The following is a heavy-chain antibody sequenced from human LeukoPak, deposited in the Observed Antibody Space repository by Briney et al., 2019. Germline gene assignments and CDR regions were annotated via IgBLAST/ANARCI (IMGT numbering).Heavy chain of an antibody. CDR1: GGTFTNYA. Sequence: ASVKVSCKASGGTFTNYAISWVRQAPGQGLEWMGWINPNSGATNYAQNFEGRVTMTTDTSITTAYMELSRLRSDDTAVYYCARTGNYYSGMYHFDYWGQGTLVTVSS. J-gene: IGHJ4*02. CDR3: ARTGNYYSGMYHFDY. V-gene: IGHV1-2*02. CDR2: INPNSGAT. D-gene: IGHD3-9*01.